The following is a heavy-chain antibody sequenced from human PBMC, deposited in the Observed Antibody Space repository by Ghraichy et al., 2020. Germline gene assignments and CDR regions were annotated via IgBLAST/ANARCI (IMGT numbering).Heavy chain of an antibody. V-gene: IGHV4-59*01. D-gene: IGHD1-26*01. Sequence: SETLSLTCTVSGGSISSYYWSWIRQPPGKGLEWIGYIYYSGSTNYNPSLKSRVTLSVDTSKNQFSLKLSSVTAADTAVYYCARDANSGSYANFQHWGQGTLVTVSS. J-gene: IGHJ1*01. CDR3: ARDANSGSYANFQH. CDR1: GGSISSYY. CDR2: IYYSGST.